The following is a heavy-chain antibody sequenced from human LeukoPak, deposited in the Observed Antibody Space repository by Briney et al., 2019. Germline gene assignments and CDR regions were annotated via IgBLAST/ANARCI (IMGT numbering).Heavy chain of an antibody. V-gene: IGHV3-21*01. CDR1: GFTFSSYS. CDR3: ARGSGSGWLVYDY. CDR2: ISSSSSYI. J-gene: IGHJ4*02. D-gene: IGHD6-19*01. Sequence: PGGSLRLSCAASGFTFSSYSMNWVRQAPGKGLEWVSSISSSSSYIYYADSVKGRFTISRDNAKNSLYLQMNSLRAEDTAVYYCARGSGSGWLVYDYWGQGTLVTVSS.